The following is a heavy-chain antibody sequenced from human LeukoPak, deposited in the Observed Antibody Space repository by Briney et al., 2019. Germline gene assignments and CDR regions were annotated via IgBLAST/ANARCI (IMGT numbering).Heavy chain of an antibody. CDR1: GFTFDDYA. J-gene: IGHJ4*02. Sequence: PGRSLRLSCAASGFTFDDYATHWVRQAPGKGLEWVSGISWNSGSIGYADSVKGRFTISRDNAKNSLYLQMNSLRAEDTALYYCAKGPYSGYDSPGDYFDYWGQGTLVTVSS. V-gene: IGHV3-9*01. D-gene: IGHD5-12*01. CDR2: ISWNSGSI. CDR3: AKGPYSGYDSPGDYFDY.